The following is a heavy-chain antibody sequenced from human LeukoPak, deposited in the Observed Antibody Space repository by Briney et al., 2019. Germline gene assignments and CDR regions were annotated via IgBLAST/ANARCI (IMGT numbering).Heavy chain of an antibody. CDR3: ARTHCEGDCFSAIRY. CDR2: INPNSGGT. V-gene: IGHV1-2*02. CDR1: GYTFTGYY. J-gene: IGHJ4*02. D-gene: IGHD2-21*02. Sequence: ASVKVSCKASGYTFTGYYMHWVRQAPGQGLEWMGWINPNSGGTNYAQKFQGRVTMTRDTSISTAYMELSRLRSDDTAVYFCARTHCEGDCFSAIRYWGQGTPVTVSS.